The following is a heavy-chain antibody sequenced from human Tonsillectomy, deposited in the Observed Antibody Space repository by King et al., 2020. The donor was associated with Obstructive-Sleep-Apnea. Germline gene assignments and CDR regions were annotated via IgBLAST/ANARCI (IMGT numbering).Heavy chain of an antibody. CDR3: ATIPLRFLEWLEYFQH. D-gene: IGHD3-3*01. V-gene: IGHV1-24*01. J-gene: IGHJ1*01. CDR2: FDPEDGET. Sequence: QLVQSGAEVKKPGASVKVSCKVSGYTLTELSMHWLRQAPGKGLEWMGGFDPEDGETIYAQKFQGRVTMTEDTSTDTAYMELSSLGSEDTAVYYCATIPLRFLEWLEYFQHWGQGTLVTVSS. CDR1: GYTLTELS.